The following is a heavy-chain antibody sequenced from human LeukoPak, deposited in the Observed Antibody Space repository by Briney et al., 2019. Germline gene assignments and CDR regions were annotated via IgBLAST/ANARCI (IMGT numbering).Heavy chain of an antibody. V-gene: IGHV4-39*02. J-gene: IGHJ3*02. CDR2: IYYSGST. Sequence: PPETLSLTCTVAGGSISSISSYWGWIRQPPGKGLEGIGSIYYSGSTYYNPSLKSRVTISVDTSKNHFSRKLSSVTAADTAVYYCARVGTVVTPVRGAFDIWGQGTMVTVSS. CDR1: GGSISSISSY. D-gene: IGHD2-21*02. CDR3: ARVGTVVTPVRGAFDI.